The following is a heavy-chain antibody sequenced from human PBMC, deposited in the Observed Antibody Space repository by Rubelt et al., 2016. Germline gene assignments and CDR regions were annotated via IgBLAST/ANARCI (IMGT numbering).Heavy chain of an antibody. CDR1: GYTFTSYA. D-gene: IGHD3-3*01. CDR3: ARAFNPATYYDFNNWFDP. Sequence: QVQLVQSGAEVKKPGASVKVSCKASGYTFTSYAMHWVRQAPGQRLEWMGWINAGNGNTKYSQKFQGRVTITRDTSASTAYLELSSLRSEDTAVYYCARAFNPATYYDFNNWFDPWGQGTLVTVSS. V-gene: IGHV1-3*01. CDR2: INAGNGNT. J-gene: IGHJ5*02.